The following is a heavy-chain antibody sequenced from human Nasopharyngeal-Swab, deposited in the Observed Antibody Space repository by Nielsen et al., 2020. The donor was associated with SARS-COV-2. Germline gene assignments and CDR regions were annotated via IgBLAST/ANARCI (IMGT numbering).Heavy chain of an antibody. V-gene: IGHV3-64*04. CDR1: GFTFSSYA. CDR2: ISSNGGST. J-gene: IGHJ6*02. CDR3: AKDWVGTSGASVYYYGMDV. Sequence: GESLKISCAASGFTFSSYAMHWVRQAPGKGLEYVSAISSNGGSTYYADSVKGRFTISRDNSKNTLYLQMNSLRAEDTAVYYCAKDWVGTSGASVYYYGMDVWGQGTTVTVSS. D-gene: IGHD3-16*01.